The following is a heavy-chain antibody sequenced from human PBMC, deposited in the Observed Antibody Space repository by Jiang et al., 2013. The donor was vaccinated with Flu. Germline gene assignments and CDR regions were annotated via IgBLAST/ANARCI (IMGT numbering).Heavy chain of an antibody. CDR1: GYTFTSYY. J-gene: IGHJ4*02. CDR2: INPSGGST. Sequence: EVKKPGPSVKVSCKASGYTFTSYYMHWVRQAPGQGLEWMGIINPSGGSTSYAQKFQGRVTMTRDTSTSTVYMELSSLRSEDTAVYYCARGTRDYYGSGSYYGAFDYWGQGTLVTVSS. CDR3: ARGTRDYYGSGSYYGAFDY. D-gene: IGHD3-10*01. V-gene: IGHV1-46*01.